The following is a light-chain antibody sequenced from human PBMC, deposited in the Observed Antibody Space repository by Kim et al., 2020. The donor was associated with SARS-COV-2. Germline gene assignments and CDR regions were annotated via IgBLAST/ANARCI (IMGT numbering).Light chain of an antibody. CDR2: AKD. CDR1: SLSNYF. Sequence: VARGQSVRITCQGDSLSNYFASRYQQKSGQAPVLLIFAKDNRPAGIPYRFSGSSSGNTASLTITGAQAKDEADYYCNSRDSSGNQVFGGGTQLTVL. CDR3: NSRDSSGNQV. J-gene: IGLJ3*02. V-gene: IGLV3-19*01.